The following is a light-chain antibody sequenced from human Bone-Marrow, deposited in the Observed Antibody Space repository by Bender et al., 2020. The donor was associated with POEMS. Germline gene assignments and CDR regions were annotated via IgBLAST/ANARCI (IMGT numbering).Light chain of an antibody. CDR3: QAWDSITVV. J-gene: IGLJ2*01. CDR1: KLGDKY. V-gene: IGLV3-1*01. Sequence: SYELTQPPSVSVSPGQTASITCSGDKLGDKYACWYQQKPGQSPVLVIYQDSTRPSGIPERFSAFTSGNTATLTISGTQAMDEADYYCQAWDSITVVFGGGTKLTVL. CDR2: QDS.